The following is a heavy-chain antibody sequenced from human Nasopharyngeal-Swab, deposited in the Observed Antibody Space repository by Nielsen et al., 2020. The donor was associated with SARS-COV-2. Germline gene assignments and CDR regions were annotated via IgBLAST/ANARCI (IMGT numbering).Heavy chain of an antibody. D-gene: IGHD3-3*01. CDR2: ISAYNGNT. J-gene: IGHJ4*02. V-gene: IGHV1-18*01. Sequence: ASVKVSCKASGYTFTSYGISWVRQAPGQGLEWMGWISAYNGNTNYAQKLQGRVTMTTDTSTSTAYMELRSLRSDDTAVYYCARHYDFWSVYLPYYFDYWGQGTLVTVSS. CDR3: ARHYDFWSVYLPYYFDY. CDR1: GYTFTSYG.